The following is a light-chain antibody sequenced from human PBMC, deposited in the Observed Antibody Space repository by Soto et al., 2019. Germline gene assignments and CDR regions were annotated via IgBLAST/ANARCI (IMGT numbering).Light chain of an antibody. CDR1: NSDVGAYSY. J-gene: IGLJ1*01. V-gene: IGLV2-14*03. CDR3: SAYNSSSTLYV. CDR2: DVG. Sequence: QSVLTQPASVSGSPGQSITISCTGTNSDVGAYSYVSWYQQYPGKAPKLLIYDVGARPSGISDRFSGSKSGNTASLTISGLQAEDEADYYCSAYNSSSTLYVFGTGTKLTVL.